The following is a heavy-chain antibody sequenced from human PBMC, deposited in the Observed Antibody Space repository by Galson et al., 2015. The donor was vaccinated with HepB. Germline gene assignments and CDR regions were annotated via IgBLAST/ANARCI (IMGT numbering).Heavy chain of an antibody. J-gene: IGHJ1*01. V-gene: IGHV3-15*07. CDR3: TTRGARTSIAARPGYFQH. CDR1: GFTFSNAW. Sequence: SLRLSCAASGFTFSNAWMNWVRQAPGKGLEWVGRIKSKTDGGTTDYAAPVKGRFTISRDDSKNTLYLQMNSLKTEDTAVYYCTTRGARTSIAARPGYFQHWGQGTPVTVSS. CDR2: IKSKTDGGTT. D-gene: IGHD6-6*01.